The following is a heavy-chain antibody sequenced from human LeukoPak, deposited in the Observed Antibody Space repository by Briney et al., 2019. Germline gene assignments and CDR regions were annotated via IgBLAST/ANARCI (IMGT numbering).Heavy chain of an antibody. CDR2: ISGSGGST. V-gene: IGHV3-23*01. J-gene: IGHJ4*02. CDR3: AKAKAPSRSGGSCFDY. D-gene: IGHD2-15*01. Sequence: GGSLRLSCAASGFTFSSYAMSWVRRAPGKGLEWVSAISGSGGSTYYADSVKGRFTISRDNSKNTLYLQMNSLRAEDTAVYYCAKAKAPSRSGGSCFDYWGQGTLVTVSS. CDR1: GFTFSSYA.